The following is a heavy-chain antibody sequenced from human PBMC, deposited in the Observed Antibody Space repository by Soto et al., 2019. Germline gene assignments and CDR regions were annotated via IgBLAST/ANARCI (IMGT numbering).Heavy chain of an antibody. CDR3: TTGWNAAPLWYFDY. Sequence: GGSLRLSCAASGFTFSNAWMSWVRQAPGKGLEWVGRIKSKTDGGTTDYAAPVKGRFTISRDDSKNTLYLQMNSLKTEDTDVYYCTTGWNAAPLWYFDYWGQGTLVTVSS. CDR2: IKSKTDGGTT. V-gene: IGHV3-15*01. CDR1: GFTFSNAW. D-gene: IGHD1-1*01. J-gene: IGHJ4*02.